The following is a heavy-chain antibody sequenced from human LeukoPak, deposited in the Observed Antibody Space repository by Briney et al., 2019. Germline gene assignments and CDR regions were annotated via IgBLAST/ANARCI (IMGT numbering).Heavy chain of an antibody. CDR2: TSYGGGA. V-gene: IGHV4-31*03. CDR3: ARGGGSGWHFGLKTEDAFDI. D-gene: IGHD6-19*01. J-gene: IGHJ3*02. CDR1: GASVSRGGYY. Sequence: SETLSLTCTVSGASVSRGGYYWSWIRQHPGKGLEWIGFTSYGGGAYYNPSLMSRVTISVDTSKNQFSLKLSSVTAADTAVYYCARGGGSGWHFGLKTEDAFDIWGQGTMVTVSS.